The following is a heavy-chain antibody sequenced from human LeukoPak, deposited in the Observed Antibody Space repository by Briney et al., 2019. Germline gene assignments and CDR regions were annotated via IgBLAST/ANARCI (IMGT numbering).Heavy chain of an antibody. D-gene: IGHD3-3*01. J-gene: IGHJ4*02. Sequence: ASVKVSCKASGYTFTGCYMHWVRQAPGQGLEWMGWINPNSGGTNYAQKFQGRVSMTRDTSISTAYMELSRLRSDDTAVYYCARGYDFWSGYYYYFDYWGQGTLVTVSS. CDR2: INPNSGGT. CDR3: ARGYDFWSGYYYYFDY. V-gene: IGHV1-2*02. CDR1: GYTFTGCY.